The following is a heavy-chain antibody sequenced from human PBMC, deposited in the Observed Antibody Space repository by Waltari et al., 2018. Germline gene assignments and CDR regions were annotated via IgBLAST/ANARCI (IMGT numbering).Heavy chain of an antibody. Sequence: EVALVESGGTLIPPGGSLRLSCAASGFSFTTYELNWVRQAPGKGLEWRAFISNSGETIHYADSVRGRFAISRDNAKNSLYLQMNSLRAEDTGVYFCARGLVSDGGWYFDHWGQGTLVSVSS. CDR3: ARGLVSDGGWYFDH. CDR1: GFSFTTYE. D-gene: IGHD6-19*01. CDR2: ISNSGETI. V-gene: IGHV3-48*03. J-gene: IGHJ4*02.